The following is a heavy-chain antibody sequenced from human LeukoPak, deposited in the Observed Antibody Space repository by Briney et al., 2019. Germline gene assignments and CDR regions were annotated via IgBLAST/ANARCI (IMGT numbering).Heavy chain of an antibody. Sequence: ASVKVSCKASGYTFSGYYMNWVRQAPGQGIEWMGWINPNSGGTNYAQKFPGRVTMTRDTSISTAYMELNRLRSDDTAVYYCGRGWYYFDYWGQGTLVTVSS. D-gene: IGHD2-15*01. CDR3: GRGWYYFDY. J-gene: IGHJ4*02. CDR1: GYTFSGYY. V-gene: IGHV1-2*02. CDR2: INPNSGGT.